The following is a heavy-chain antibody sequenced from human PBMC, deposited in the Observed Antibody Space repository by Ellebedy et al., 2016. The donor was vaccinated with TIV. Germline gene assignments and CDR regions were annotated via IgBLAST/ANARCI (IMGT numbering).Heavy chain of an antibody. J-gene: IGHJ5*02. V-gene: IGHV3-33*01. CDR2: IWHDGSKK. CDR3: ARDWSGYFDP. CDR1: GFTFSRDG. Sequence: PSETLSLTCAASGFTFSRDGMHWVRQAPGKGLEWVAVIWHDGSKKYYADSVKGRFTISRDNSKNTLYLQMNSLRAEDTAVYYCARDWSGYFDPWGQGTLVTVSS. D-gene: IGHD3-3*01.